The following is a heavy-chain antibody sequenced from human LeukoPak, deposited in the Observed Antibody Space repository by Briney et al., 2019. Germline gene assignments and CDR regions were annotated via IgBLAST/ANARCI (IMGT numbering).Heavy chain of an antibody. CDR1: GFTFSSYW. CDR2: IKQDGSEK. CDR3: ARTVGVDYYDSSGYEP. J-gene: IGHJ4*02. V-gene: IGHV3-7*01. Sequence: GGSLSLSCAASGFTFSSYWMSWVRQAPGKGLEWVANIKQDGSEKYYVDSVKGRFTISRDNAKNSLYLQMNSLRAEDTAVYYCARTVGVDYYDSSGYEPWGQGTLVTVSS. D-gene: IGHD3-22*01.